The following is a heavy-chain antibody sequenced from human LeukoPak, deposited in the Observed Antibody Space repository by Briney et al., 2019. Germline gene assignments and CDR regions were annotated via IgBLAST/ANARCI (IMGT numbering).Heavy chain of an antibody. J-gene: IGHJ4*02. V-gene: IGHV3-64*01. CDR2: ISSNGGST. CDR1: GFTFSSYA. D-gene: IGHD5-12*01. Sequence: PGGSLRLSCAASGFTFSSYAMHWVRQAPGKGLEYVSAISSNGGSTYYANSVKGRFTISRDSSKNTLYLQMGSLRAEDMAVYYCARAEVATTAYYFDYWGQGTLVTVSS. CDR3: ARAEVATTAYYFDY.